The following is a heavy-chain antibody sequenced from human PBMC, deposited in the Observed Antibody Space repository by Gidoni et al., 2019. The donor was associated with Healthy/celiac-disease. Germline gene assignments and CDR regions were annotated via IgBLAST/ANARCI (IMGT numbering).Heavy chain of an antibody. D-gene: IGHD5-12*01. CDR2: MNPNSGNT. V-gene: IGHV1-8*01. CDR3: ARAPKLREGRDGYNYLLDY. CDR1: GYTFTSYD. J-gene: IGHJ4*02. Sequence: QVQLVQSGAEVKKPGASVKVSCKASGYTFTSYDINWVRQATGQGLEWMGWMNPNSGNTGYAQKFQGRVTMTRNTSISTAYMELSSLRSEDTAVYYCARAPKLREGRDGYNYLLDYWGQGTLVTVSS.